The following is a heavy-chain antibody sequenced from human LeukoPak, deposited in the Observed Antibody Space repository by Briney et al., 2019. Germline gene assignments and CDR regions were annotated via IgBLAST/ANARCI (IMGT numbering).Heavy chain of an antibody. CDR2: MNPNSGNT. V-gene: IGHV1-8*01. J-gene: IGHJ4*02. D-gene: IGHD4-17*01. Sequence: ASVKVSCKASGYTFASYDINWVRQATGQGLEWMGWMNPNSGNTGYAQKFQGRVTMTRNTSISTAYMELSSLRSEDTAVYYCARGHEGDYTFDYWGQGTLVTVSS. CDR3: ARGHEGDYTFDY. CDR1: GYTFASYD.